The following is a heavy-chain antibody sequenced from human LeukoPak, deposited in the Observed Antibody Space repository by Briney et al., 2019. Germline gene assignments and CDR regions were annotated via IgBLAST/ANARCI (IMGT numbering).Heavy chain of an antibody. Sequence: GGSLRLSCAGSGFTFSSYSMNWVRQTPGKGLEWVSSISTSSSYIYYVDSVKGRFTISRDNAKNSLYLQMNSLRAEDTAVYYCALLGIAVAGAWGQGTLVTVSS. D-gene: IGHD6-19*01. CDR1: GFTFSSYS. CDR3: ALLGIAVAGA. CDR2: ISTSSSYI. J-gene: IGHJ5*02. V-gene: IGHV3-21*01.